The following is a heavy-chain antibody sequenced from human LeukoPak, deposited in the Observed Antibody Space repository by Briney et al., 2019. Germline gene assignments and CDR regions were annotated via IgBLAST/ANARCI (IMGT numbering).Heavy chain of an antibody. V-gene: IGHV3-30*18. CDR3: AKEPTTSWSFDY. J-gene: IGHJ4*02. D-gene: IGHD4-11*01. CDR1: GFTFSSYG. Sequence: PGRSLRLSCAASGFTFSSYGMHWVRQAPGKGLEWVAVISYDGSNKYYADSVKGRFTISRDNSKNTLYLQMNSLRAEDTAVYYCAKEPTTSWSFDYWGQGTLVTVSS. CDR2: ISYDGSNK.